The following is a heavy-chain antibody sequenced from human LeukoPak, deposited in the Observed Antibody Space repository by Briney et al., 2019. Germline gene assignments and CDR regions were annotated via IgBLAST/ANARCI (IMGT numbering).Heavy chain of an antibody. CDR3: ARRGDTATEFDY. Sequence: PSEALSLTCTVSGGSISSYYWSWIRQPPGKGLEWIGYIYYSGSTNYNPSLKSRVTISVDTSKNQFSLKLSSVTAADTAVYYCARRGDTATEFDYWGQGTLVTVSS. CDR2: IYYSGST. J-gene: IGHJ4*02. D-gene: IGHD5-18*01. V-gene: IGHV4-59*08. CDR1: GGSISSYY.